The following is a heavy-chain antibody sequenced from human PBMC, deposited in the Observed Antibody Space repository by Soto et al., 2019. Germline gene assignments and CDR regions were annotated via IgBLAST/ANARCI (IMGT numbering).Heavy chain of an antibody. CDR1: GGSISSYY. J-gene: IGHJ3*02. D-gene: IGHD5-12*01. CDR2: IYYSGST. Sequence: SETLSLTCTVSGGSISSYYWSWIRQPPGKGLEWIGYIYYSGSTNYNPSLKSRVTISVDTSKNQFSLKLSSVTAADTAVYYCAREMATIQDAFDIWGQGTMVT. V-gene: IGHV4-59*01. CDR3: AREMATIQDAFDI.